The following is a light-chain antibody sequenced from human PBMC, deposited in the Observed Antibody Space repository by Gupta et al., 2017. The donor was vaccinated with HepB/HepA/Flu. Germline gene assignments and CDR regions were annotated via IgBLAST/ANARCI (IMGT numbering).Light chain of an antibody. CDR1: QEISNY. V-gene: IGKV1-39*01. CDR2: ASS. Sequence: DIQMTPSPSSLSASVGDRVTITCRASQEISNYLNWYQHKSGEAPKLLIYASSTLQTGVPSRFSGSGSGTDFTLTISRLQPEDFATYYCQQWDKTPRSFGQGTSLDIK. J-gene: IGKJ2*04. CDR3: QQWDKTPRS.